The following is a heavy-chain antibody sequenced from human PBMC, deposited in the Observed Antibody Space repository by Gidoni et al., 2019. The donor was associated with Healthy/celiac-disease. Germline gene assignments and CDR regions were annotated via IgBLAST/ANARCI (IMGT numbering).Heavy chain of an antibody. CDR1: GGSFSGYY. CDR3: ARAVVDPGGIDYFDY. J-gene: IGHJ4*02. D-gene: IGHD3-16*01. Sequence: QVQLQQWGAGLLKPSETLSLTCAVYGGSFSGYYWSWIRQPPGKGLEWIGEINHSVSTNYNPSLKSRVTISVDTSKNQFSLKLSSVTAADTAVYYCARAVVDPGGIDYFDYWGQGTLVTVSS. V-gene: IGHV4-34*01. CDR2: INHSVST.